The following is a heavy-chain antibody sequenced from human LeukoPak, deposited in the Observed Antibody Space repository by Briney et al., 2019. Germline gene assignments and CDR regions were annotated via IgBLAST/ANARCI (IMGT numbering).Heavy chain of an antibody. CDR1: GFTFSSYE. Sequence: GGSLRLSCAASGFTFSSYEMNWVRLAPGKGLEWVSYISSSGSTIYYADSVKGRFTISRDNAKNSLYLQMNSLRAEDTAVYYCSRRGDGKKGDYGGQGPLVTVPS. CDR3: SRRGDGKKGDY. CDR2: ISSSGSTI. J-gene: IGHJ4*02. V-gene: IGHV3-48*03. D-gene: IGHD5-24*01.